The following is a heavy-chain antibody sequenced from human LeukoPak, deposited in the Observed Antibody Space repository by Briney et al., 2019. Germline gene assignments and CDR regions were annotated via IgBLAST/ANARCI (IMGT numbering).Heavy chain of an antibody. CDR1: GFTFSSYA. V-gene: IGHV3-23*01. CDR2: ISFSGSST. Sequence: PGGSLRLSCAASGFTFSSYAMSWVRQAPGKGLGWVSGISFSGSSTYYADSVKGRFTISRDNSKNTVYLQMNSLRADDTAVYYCAGNWNCDYWGQGTLVTVSS. CDR3: AGNWNCDY. D-gene: IGHD1-1*01. J-gene: IGHJ4*02.